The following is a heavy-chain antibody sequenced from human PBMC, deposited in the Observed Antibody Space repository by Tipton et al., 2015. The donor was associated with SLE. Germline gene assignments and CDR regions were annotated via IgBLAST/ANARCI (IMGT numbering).Heavy chain of an antibody. Sequence: SLRLSCVASGFTFSSYTMNWVRQAPGMGLEWVSSIRGSSDSTYYADSVKGRFTISRDNSKNTLYLQMNSLRAEDTAVYYCARGAFYDFWSGSAPDAFDIWGQGTMVTVSS. CDR1: GFTFSSYT. CDR3: ARGAFYDFWSGSAPDAFDI. V-gene: IGHV3-21*01. J-gene: IGHJ3*02. CDR2: IRGSSDST. D-gene: IGHD3-3*01.